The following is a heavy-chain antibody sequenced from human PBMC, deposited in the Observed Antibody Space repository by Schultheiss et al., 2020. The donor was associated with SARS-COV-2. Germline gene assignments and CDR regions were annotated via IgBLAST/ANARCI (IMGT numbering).Heavy chain of an antibody. V-gene: IGHV3-74*01. D-gene: IGHD6-19*01. CDR2: INSDGSST. Sequence: GGSLRLSCAASGFTFSSYSMNWVRQAPGKGLVWVSRINSDGSSTSYADSVKGRFTMSRDNAKNSLYLQMNSLRAEDTAVYYCARDQYSSGWTWGQGTLVTVSS. J-gene: IGHJ5*02. CDR1: GFTFSSYS. CDR3: ARDQYSSGWT.